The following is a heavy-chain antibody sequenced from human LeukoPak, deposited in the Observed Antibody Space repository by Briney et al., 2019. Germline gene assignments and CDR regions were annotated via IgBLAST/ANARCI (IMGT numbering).Heavy chain of an antibody. CDR3: ARDRAPAGEGFGDKLPYDY. V-gene: IGHV1-69*13. Sequence: ASVKVSCKASGGTFSSYAISWVRQAPGQGLEWMGGIIPIFGTANYAQKFQGRVTITADESTSTAYMELSSLRSEDTAVYYCARDRAPAGEGFGDKLPYDYWGQGTLVTVSS. CDR1: GGTFSSYA. J-gene: IGHJ4*02. D-gene: IGHD3-10*01. CDR2: IIPIFGTA.